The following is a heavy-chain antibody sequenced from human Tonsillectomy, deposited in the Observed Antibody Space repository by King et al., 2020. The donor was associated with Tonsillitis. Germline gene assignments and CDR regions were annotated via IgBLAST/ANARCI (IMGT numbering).Heavy chain of an antibody. CDR2: INSDGSST. CDR1: GFTFSSYW. V-gene: IGHV3-74*02. Sequence: VQLVQSGGGLVQPGGSLRLSCAASGFTFSSYWMHWVRQAPGKGLVWVSRINSDGSSTSYADSVKGRFTISRDNAKNTLYLQMNSLRAEDTAVYYCASGRTLVGATTDPLDYWGQGTLVTVSS. CDR3: ASGRTLVGATTDPLDY. J-gene: IGHJ4*02. D-gene: IGHD1-26*01.